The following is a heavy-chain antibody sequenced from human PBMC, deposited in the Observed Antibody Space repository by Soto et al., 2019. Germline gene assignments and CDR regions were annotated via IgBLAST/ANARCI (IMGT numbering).Heavy chain of an antibody. CDR3: AKDRYGDYGGIDY. Sequence: EVQLLESGGGLVQPGGSLRLSCAASGFTFSTYAMIWVRQAPGQGLEWVSVITGSGGSTYYADSVKGRFTISRDTSKNTRFLQMNSLRAEDTAVYYCAKDRYGDYGGIDYWGQGTMVTVSS. CDR1: GFTFSTYA. CDR2: ITGSGGST. V-gene: IGHV3-23*01. J-gene: IGHJ4*02. D-gene: IGHD4-17*01.